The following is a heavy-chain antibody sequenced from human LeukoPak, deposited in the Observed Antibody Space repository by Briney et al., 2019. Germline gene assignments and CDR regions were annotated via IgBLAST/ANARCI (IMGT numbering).Heavy chain of an antibody. CDR1: GFTFSSYG. V-gene: IGHV3-23*01. D-gene: IGHD3-10*01. J-gene: IGHJ4*02. CDR3: AKAGGPDYYGSGSNENDY. CDR2: ISGSGGST. Sequence: GGSLRLSCAASGFTFSSYGMSWVRQAPGKGLEWVSAISGSGGSTYYADSVKGRFTISRDNSKNTLYLQMNSLRAEDTAVYYCAKAGGPDYYGSGSNENDYWGQGTLVTVSS.